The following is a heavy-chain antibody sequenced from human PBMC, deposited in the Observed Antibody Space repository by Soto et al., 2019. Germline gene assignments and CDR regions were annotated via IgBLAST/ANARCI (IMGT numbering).Heavy chain of an antibody. Sequence: GGSLRLSCAPSGFTFSNYVMSWVRQAPGKGLDWVANINQDGTEKYYVDSVKGRFTISRDNAKNSVYLQMNSLRAEDTAVYYCAREDGVVGTTSAFDYWGQGTLVTVSS. V-gene: IGHV3-7*01. CDR1: GFTFSNYV. CDR2: INQDGTEK. CDR3: AREDGVVGTTSAFDY. D-gene: IGHD1-26*01. J-gene: IGHJ4*02.